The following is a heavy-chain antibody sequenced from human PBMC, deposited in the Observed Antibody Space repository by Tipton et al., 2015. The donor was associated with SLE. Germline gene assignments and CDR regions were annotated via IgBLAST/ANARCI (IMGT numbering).Heavy chain of an antibody. Sequence: SLRLSCAASGFTFSSYAMSWVRQAPGKGLEWVSAISGSGGSTYYADSVKGRFTISRDNSKNTLYLQMNSLRAEDTAVYYCAKRSGSFDAFDIWGQGTMVTVSS. CDR3: AKRSGSFDAFDI. CDR2: ISGSGGST. J-gene: IGHJ3*02. D-gene: IGHD1-26*01. V-gene: IGHV3-23*01. CDR1: GFTFSSYA.